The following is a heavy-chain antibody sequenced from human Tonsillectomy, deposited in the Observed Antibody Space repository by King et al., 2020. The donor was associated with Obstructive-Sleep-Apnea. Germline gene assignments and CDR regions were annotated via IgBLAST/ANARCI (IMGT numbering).Heavy chain of an antibody. CDR2: ISGSGGST. J-gene: IGHJ6*02. Sequence: VQLVESGGGLVQPGGSLRLSCAASGFTFSSYAMSWVRQAPGKGLEWVSAISGSGGSTYYADSVKGRFTISRDNSKNTLYLQMNSLRAEDTAVYYCAKVRATVTPWNSYYYYGMDVWGQGTTVTVSS. V-gene: IGHV3-23*04. CDR3: AKVRATVTPWNSYYYYGMDV. CDR1: GFTFSSYA. D-gene: IGHD4-17*01.